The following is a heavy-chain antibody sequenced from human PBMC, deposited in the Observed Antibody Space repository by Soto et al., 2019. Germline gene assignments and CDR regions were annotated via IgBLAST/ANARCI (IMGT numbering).Heavy chain of an antibody. J-gene: IGHJ5*02. CDR2: MSPNSGNT. Sequence: QVQLVQSGAEVKKPGASVKVSCKTSGYTFTNDDINWVRQAAGQGLEWIGWMSPNSGNTGYAQKFRGRVTLTRDTSLSTAYMELSSLRSEDTAVYYCARGMSDGFGEVSWGQGTLVTVSS. CDR3: ARGMSDGFGEVS. D-gene: IGHD3-10*01. CDR1: GYTFTNDD. V-gene: IGHV1-8*02.